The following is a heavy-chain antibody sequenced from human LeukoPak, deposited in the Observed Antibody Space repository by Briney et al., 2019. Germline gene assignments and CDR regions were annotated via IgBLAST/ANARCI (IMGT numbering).Heavy chain of an antibody. CDR2: INSDGSTT. Sequence: PGESLRLSCAASGFTFSRYWTHWVRQARGKGLVWVSRINSDGSTTNYADSVKGRFTIPRDNAKNTLYLQMNSLRAEDTAVYYCARGWLGFDYWGQGTLVTVSS. D-gene: IGHD6-19*01. J-gene: IGHJ4*02. V-gene: IGHV3-74*01. CDR1: GFTFSRYW. CDR3: ARGWLGFDY.